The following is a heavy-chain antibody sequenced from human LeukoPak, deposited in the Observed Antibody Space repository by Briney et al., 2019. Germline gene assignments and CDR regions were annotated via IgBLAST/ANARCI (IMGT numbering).Heavy chain of an antibody. J-gene: IGHJ6*03. Sequence: PSETLSLTCTVSGDSINNNNYYWGWIRQPPGKGLEWIGNIYYNGRTYYSPSLKSRGTISVDTSKNQFSLKLSSVTAADTAVYYCARRNSFVRGGLGAYYYYYMDVWGKGTTVTVSS. V-gene: IGHV4-39*07. CDR1: GDSINNNNYY. CDR2: IYYNGRT. D-gene: IGHD3-10*02. CDR3: ARRNSFVRGGLGAYYYYYMDV.